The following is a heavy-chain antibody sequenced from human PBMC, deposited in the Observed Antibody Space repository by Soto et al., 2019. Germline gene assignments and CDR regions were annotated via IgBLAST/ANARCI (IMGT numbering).Heavy chain of an antibody. D-gene: IGHD5-12*01. CDR3: ARHHGLRTPFDS. Sequence: LRLSCAASGFNFVDYYMSWIRRAPGKGLEWISYISTSSTYTKYADSVKGRFNVSRDNANNSLFLQMNSLRVEDTAVYYCARHHGLRTPFDSWRQGALVTVSS. CDR2: ISTSSTYT. V-gene: IGHV3-11*06. J-gene: IGHJ4*02. CDR1: GFNFVDYY.